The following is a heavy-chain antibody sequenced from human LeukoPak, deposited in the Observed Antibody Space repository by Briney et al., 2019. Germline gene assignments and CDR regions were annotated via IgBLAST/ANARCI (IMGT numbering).Heavy chain of an antibody. D-gene: IGHD3-22*01. Sequence: SVKVSCKASGYTFTSYGISWVRQAPGQGLEWMGGIIPIFGTANYAQKFQGRVTITADESTSTAYMELSSLRSEDTAVYYCARAAYYYDSSGYPEERVFDYWGQGTLVTVPS. CDR2: IIPIFGTA. CDR3: ARAAYYYDSSGYPEERVFDY. J-gene: IGHJ4*02. V-gene: IGHV1-69*13. CDR1: GYTFTSYG.